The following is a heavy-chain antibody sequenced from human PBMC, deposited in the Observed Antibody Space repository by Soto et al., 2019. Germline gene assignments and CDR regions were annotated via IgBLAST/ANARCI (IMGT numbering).Heavy chain of an antibody. D-gene: IGHD1-1*01. J-gene: IGHJ5*01. CDR1: GGSVTSGGYY. CDR2: IYSSGDT. Sequence: QVQLQESGPGLVRPSQTLSLTCTVSGGSVTSGGYYWSWIRHCPGKGLEWIGYIYSSGDTYYHPSLNSRVAMSVDTSKNQFSLQLTSVTVADTAIYYCTRDWSPPGTHGYDSWGQGILVTVSS. CDR3: TRDWSPPGTHGYDS. V-gene: IGHV4-31*03.